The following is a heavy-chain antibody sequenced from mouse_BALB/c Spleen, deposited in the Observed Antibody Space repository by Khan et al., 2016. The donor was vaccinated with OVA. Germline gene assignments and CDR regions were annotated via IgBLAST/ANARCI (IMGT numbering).Heavy chain of an antibody. V-gene: IGHV1S81*02. J-gene: IGHJ3*01. CDR1: GYTFSSYY. Sequence: VQLQQSGAELVKPGASVKLSCKASGYTFSSYYMYWVKQRPGQGLEWIGEINPNNGGTNFNEKFKSKAALTVDKSSTTAYMQLSSLTSEDAAVYYCTRSGYGSFDYWGQGTLVTVST. CDR3: TRSGYGSFDY. CDR2: INPNNGGT. D-gene: IGHD2-2*01.